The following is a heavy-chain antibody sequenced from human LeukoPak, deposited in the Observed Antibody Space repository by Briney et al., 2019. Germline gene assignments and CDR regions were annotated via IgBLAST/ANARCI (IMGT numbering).Heavy chain of an antibody. J-gene: IGHJ6*04. CDR3: GGEAWFGEIRGGGLDV. CDR2: INPNGGGT. V-gene: IGHV1-2*04. Sequence: HWASVKVSCKASGYTFTGYYFHWVRQAPGQGLEWMGWINPNGGGTNYAQKFQGWVTMTTDTSISTAYLDLNRPSSDGTAVYYGGGEAWFGEIRGGGLDVWGKGTTVTVSS. CDR1: GYTFTGYY. D-gene: IGHD3-10*01.